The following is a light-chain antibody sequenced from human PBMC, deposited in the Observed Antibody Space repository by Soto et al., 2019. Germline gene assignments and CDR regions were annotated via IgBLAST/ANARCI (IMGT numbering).Light chain of an antibody. V-gene: IGLV1-40*01. J-gene: IGLJ2*01. CDR1: SSNIGAGFH. Sequence: QSVLTQPPSVSGAPGQRVTISCTGSSSNIGAGFHVHWYQQVPGTAPKLLIYGNSNRPSGVPDRFSGSKSGTSASLAITGLQAEDEADYYCQSYDSSLSAVVFGGGTKLTVL. CDR3: QSYDSSLSAVV. CDR2: GNS.